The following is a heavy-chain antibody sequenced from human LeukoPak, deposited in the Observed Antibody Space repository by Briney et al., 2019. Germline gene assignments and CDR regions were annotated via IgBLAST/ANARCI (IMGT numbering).Heavy chain of an antibody. CDR2: MNPNSGNT. J-gene: IGHJ5*02. CDR1: GYTFTSYD. D-gene: IGHD2-2*02. Sequence: ASVNVSCKASGYTFTSYDINWVRQATGQGLEWMGWMNPNSGNTGYAQKFQGRVTMTRNTSISTAYMELSSLRSEDTAVYYCARGGRVVPAAIYRFDPWGQGTLVTVSS. CDR3: ARGGRVVPAAIYRFDP. V-gene: IGHV1-8*01.